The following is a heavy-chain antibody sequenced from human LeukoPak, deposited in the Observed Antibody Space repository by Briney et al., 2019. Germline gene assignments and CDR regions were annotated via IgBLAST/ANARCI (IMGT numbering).Heavy chain of an antibody. CDR3: AGGSTSRYYYDRSGYYRGAVDQ. J-gene: IGHJ4*02. CDR2: INPNSGGT. Sequence: ASVKVSCKASGYTFTGYYMHWVRQAPGQGLEWMGWINPNSGGTNYAQKFQGRVTMTTDTSTSTAYMELRSLRSDDTAVYYCAGGSTSRYYYDRSGYYRGAVDQWGQGTLVTVSS. D-gene: IGHD3-22*01. CDR1: GYTFTGYY. V-gene: IGHV1-2*02.